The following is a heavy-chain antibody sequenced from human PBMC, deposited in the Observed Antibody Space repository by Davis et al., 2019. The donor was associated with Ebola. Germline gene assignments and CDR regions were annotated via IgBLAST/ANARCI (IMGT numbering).Heavy chain of an antibody. V-gene: IGHV3-11*06. CDR2: ISTTGSYT. CDR1: GFTFSDYY. Sequence: PGGSLRLSCAASGFTFSDYYMHWIRQAPGKGPEWVSSISTTGSYTNYADSVKGRFTISRDNAKNSLYLQMNSLRAEDTAVYYCARTYSRSSGMDVWGKGTTVTVSS. J-gene: IGHJ6*04. D-gene: IGHD6-6*01. CDR3: ARTYSRSSGMDV.